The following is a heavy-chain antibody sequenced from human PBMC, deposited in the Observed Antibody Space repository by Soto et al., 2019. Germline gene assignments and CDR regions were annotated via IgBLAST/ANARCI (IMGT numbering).Heavy chain of an antibody. CDR2: IYYSGST. J-gene: IGHJ6*02. CDR3: AVSGRAGLDV. CDR1: GGSISRGGYS. D-gene: IGHD3-10*01. V-gene: IGHV4-30-2*01. Sequence: QLQLQESGSGLLKASQTLSLNCAVSGGSISRGGYSWSWIRQPPGRALEWIGYIYYSGSTYYSPSLGSRVSMSMDESKNHFSLQLNSLTAADTAVYYCAVSGRAGLDVWGQGTTVIVSS.